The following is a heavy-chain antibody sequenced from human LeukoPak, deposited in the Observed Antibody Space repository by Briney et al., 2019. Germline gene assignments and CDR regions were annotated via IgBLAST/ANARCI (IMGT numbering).Heavy chain of an antibody. CDR2: IYYSGST. D-gene: IGHD5-12*01. Sequence: SETLSLTCTVSGGSISSYYWSWIRQPPGKGLEWIGYIYYSGSTNYNPSLKSRVTISVDTSKNQFSLKLSSVTAADTAVYYCARATYSGYVPSDYWGREPWSPSPQ. V-gene: IGHV4-59*01. CDR1: GGSISSYY. CDR3: ARATYSGYVPSDY. J-gene: IGHJ4*02.